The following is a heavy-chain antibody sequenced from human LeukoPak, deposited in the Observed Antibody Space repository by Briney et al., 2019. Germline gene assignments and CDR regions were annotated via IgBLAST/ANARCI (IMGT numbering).Heavy chain of an antibody. CDR2: ISNYNGNT. J-gene: IGHJ3*02. CDR3: ARVGRVREDDAFDI. D-gene: IGHD1-26*01. V-gene: IGHV1-18*01. Sequence: ASVNVSCKASGYTFTIYGITWVRQAPGQGLEWMGRISNYNGNTNHAQKLQSRVTMTTDTSTSTAYMEMRSLRSDDTAVYYCARVGRVREDDAFDIWGQGTMVSVSS. CDR1: GYTFTIYG.